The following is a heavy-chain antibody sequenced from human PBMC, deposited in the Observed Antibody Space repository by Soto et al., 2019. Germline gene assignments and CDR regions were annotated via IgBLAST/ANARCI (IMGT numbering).Heavy chain of an antibody. D-gene: IGHD3-10*01. CDR3: AQYYYGSGSYFDH. CDR2: IYHSGT. J-gene: IGHJ4*02. Sequence: SETLSLTCTVSGASISSNYWSWIRQTPGKGLEWIGYIYHSGTNYNPSLKSRVFISMDTSKNQFSLKLSSVTTADTAVYFCAQYYYGSGSYFDHWGQGTLVTVSS. CDR1: GASISSNY. V-gene: IGHV4-59*01.